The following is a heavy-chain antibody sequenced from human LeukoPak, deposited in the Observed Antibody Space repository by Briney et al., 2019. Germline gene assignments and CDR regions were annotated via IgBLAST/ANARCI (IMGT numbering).Heavy chain of an antibody. V-gene: IGHV1-2*04. CDR2: INPNSGGT. Sequence: GASVRVSCKASGYTFTGYYMHWVRQAPGQGLEMGWINPNSGGTNYAQKFQGWVTMTGDTSISTAYMELSRLRSDDTAVYYCARPLYPIAAAGNTDAFDIWGQGTMVTVSS. CDR3: ARPLYPIAAAGNTDAFDI. CDR1: GYTFTGYY. D-gene: IGHD6-13*01. J-gene: IGHJ3*02.